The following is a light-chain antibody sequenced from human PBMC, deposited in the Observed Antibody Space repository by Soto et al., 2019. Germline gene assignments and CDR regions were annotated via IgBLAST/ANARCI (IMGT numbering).Light chain of an antibody. CDR3: NSYTSTNSYV. Sequence: QSALTQPASVSGSPGQSITISCTGTSSDVGAFNYVSWYQQHPGKAPKLMIFDVSNRPSGVSNRFSGSKSGNTASLTISGLQAEDEADYYCNSYTSTNSYVFGPGTKVTV. J-gene: IGLJ1*01. CDR2: DVS. CDR1: SSDVGAFNY. V-gene: IGLV2-14*01.